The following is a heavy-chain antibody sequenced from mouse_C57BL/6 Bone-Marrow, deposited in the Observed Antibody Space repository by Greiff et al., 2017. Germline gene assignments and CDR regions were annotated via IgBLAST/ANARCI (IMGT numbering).Heavy chain of an antibody. V-gene: IGHV1-81*01. CDR3: ARNPIYYDYDGDYYAMDY. CDR1: GYTFTSYG. Sequence: QVQLQQSGAELARPGASVKLSCKASGYTFTSYGISWVKQRTGQGLEWIGEIYPRSGNTYYNEKFKGKATLTADKSSSTAYMELRSLTSEDSAVYFCARNPIYYDYDGDYYAMDYWGQGTSVTVSS. D-gene: IGHD2-4*01. J-gene: IGHJ4*01. CDR2: IYPRSGNT.